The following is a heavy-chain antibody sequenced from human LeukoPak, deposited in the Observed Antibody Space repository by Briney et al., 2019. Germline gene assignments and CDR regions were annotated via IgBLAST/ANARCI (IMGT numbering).Heavy chain of an antibody. D-gene: IGHD1-26*01. Sequence: ASVKVSCKASGYTFTSYDINWVRQATGQGLEWMGWMNPNSGNTGCAQKFQGRVTMTRNTSISTAYMELSSLRSEDTAVYYCARGPITWVKYYYYYMDVWGKGTTVTVSS. J-gene: IGHJ6*03. CDR3: ARGPITWVKYYYYYMDV. CDR1: GYTFTSYD. CDR2: MNPNSGNT. V-gene: IGHV1-8*01.